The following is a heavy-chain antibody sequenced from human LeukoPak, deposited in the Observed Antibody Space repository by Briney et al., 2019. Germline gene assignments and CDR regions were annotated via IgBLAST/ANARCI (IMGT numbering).Heavy chain of an antibody. V-gene: IGHV5-51*01. Sequence: NRGESLKISCKGSGYSFSTDWIGWVRQMPGRGLEWMAIIYPGDSDTRYSPSFHGQVTISADKSISTAYLQWSSLKASDTAVYCCARRFSGDYINSVPVAFYLDYWGQGTLVTVSS. CDR2: IYPGDSDT. D-gene: IGHD4-11*01. CDR1: GYSFSTDW. CDR3: ARRFSGDYINSVPVAFYLDY. J-gene: IGHJ4*02.